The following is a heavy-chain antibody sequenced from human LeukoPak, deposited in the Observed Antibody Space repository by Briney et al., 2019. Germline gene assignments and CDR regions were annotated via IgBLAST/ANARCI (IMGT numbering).Heavy chain of an antibody. J-gene: IGHJ3*02. Sequence: GASVKVSCKASGGTFSSYAISWVRQAPGQGLEWMGGIIPIFGTANYAQKFQGRVTITADESTSTAYMELSSLRSEDTAVYYCARADAYGDFAPENDAFDIWGQGTMVTVSS. D-gene: IGHD4-17*01. CDR3: ARADAYGDFAPENDAFDI. V-gene: IGHV1-69*13. CDR1: GGTFSSYA. CDR2: IIPIFGTA.